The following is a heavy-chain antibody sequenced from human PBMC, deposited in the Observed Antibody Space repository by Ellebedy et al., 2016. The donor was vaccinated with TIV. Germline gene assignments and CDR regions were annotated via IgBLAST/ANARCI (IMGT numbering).Heavy chain of an antibody. CDR1: GFTFSRYA. V-gene: IGHV3-23*01. CDR2: IGPSSDYA. CDR3: AKEMVSRSSLTFDY. D-gene: IGHD6-13*01. Sequence: PGGSLRLSCAVSGFTFSRYAMAWVRQAPGKGVEWVSAIGPSSDYAFYAESVKGRFTISRDNFRNMLYLQMDSLRAEDTAVYYCAKEMVSRSSLTFDYWGQGTLLTVSS. J-gene: IGHJ4*02.